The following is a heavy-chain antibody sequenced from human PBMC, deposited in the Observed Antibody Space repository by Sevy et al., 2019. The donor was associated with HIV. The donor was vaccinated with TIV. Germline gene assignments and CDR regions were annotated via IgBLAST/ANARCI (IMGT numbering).Heavy chain of an antibody. Sequence: GGSLRLSCAASGFTFSSYSMNWVRQAPGKGLEWVSSISSSSSYIYYADSVKGRFTISRDNAKNSLYLQMNSLRAEDTAVYYCARDRRSSRMGAFEYWGQGNLVTVSS. V-gene: IGHV3-21*01. CDR3: ARDRRSSRMGAFEY. CDR1: GFTFSSYS. D-gene: IGHD6-6*01. CDR2: ISSSSSYI. J-gene: IGHJ4*02.